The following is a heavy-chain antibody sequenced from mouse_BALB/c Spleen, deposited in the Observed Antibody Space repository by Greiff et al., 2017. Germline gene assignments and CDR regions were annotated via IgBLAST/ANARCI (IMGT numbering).Heavy chain of an antibody. V-gene: IGHV5-4*02. D-gene: IGHD2-14*01. J-gene: IGHJ4*01. CDR2: ISDGGSYT. Sequence: EVQGVESGGGLVKPGGSLKLSCAASGFTFSDYYMDWVRQTPEKRLEWVATISDGGSYTYYPDSVKGRFTISRDNAKNNLYLQMSSLKSEDTAMYYCARGRGYRYDRTYYYAMDYWGQGTSGTVSS. CDR1: GFTFSDYY. CDR3: ARGRGYRYDRTYYYAMDY.